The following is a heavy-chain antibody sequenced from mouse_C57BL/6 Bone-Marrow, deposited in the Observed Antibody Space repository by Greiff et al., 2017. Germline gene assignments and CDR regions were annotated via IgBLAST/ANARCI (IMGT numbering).Heavy chain of an antibody. CDR2: IWWDDDK. CDR3: ARIRYYGSYWYFDV. D-gene: IGHD1-1*01. V-gene: IGHV8-8*01. J-gene: IGHJ1*03. CDR1: GFSLSTFGMG. Sequence: QVTLKASGPGILQPSQTLSLTCSFSGFSLSTFGMGVGWIRQPSGKGLEWLAHIWWDDDKYYNPALKSRLTISKDTSKNQVFLKSANVDTADTATYYCARIRYYGSYWYFDVWGTGTTVTVSS.